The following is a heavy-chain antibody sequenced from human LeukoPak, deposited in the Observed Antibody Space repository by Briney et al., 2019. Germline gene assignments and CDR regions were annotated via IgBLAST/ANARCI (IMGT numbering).Heavy chain of an antibody. J-gene: IGHJ5*02. CDR2: ISGSGGST. D-gene: IGHD6-19*01. CDR3: AKAGAVAGTDWFDP. CDR1: GFTFSSYA. V-gene: IGHV3-23*01. Sequence: GGSLKLSCAASGFTFSSYAMSWVRQAPGKGLEWVSAISGSGGSTYYADSVKGRFTISRDNSKNTLYLQMNSLGAEDTAVYYCAKAGAVAGTDWFDPWGQGTLVTVSS.